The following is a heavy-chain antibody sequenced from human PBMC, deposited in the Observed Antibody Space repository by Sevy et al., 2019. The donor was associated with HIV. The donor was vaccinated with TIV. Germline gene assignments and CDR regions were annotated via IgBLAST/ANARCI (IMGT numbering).Heavy chain of an antibody. CDR1: GGSISSGSYY. Sequence: SETLSLTCTVSGGSISSGSYYWSWIRQPAGKGLEWIGRIYTSGSTNYNPSLKSRVTISVDTSKNQFSLKLSSVTAAGTAVYYCARSKGYDILTGYYRRHYYYYMDVWGKGTTVTVSS. V-gene: IGHV4-61*02. J-gene: IGHJ6*03. CDR3: ARSKGYDILTGYYRRHYYYYMDV. D-gene: IGHD3-9*01. CDR2: IYTSGST.